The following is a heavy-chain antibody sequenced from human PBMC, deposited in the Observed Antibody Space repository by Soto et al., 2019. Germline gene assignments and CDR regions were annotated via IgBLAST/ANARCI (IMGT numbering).Heavy chain of an antibody. CDR2: LYTEGTT. D-gene: IGHD2-2*02. CDR3: AREYTAWPLAYGLDV. Sequence: GGSLRLFCVASGLTVSHNYMAWVRQAPEMGLEWVSILYTEGTTYYADSVKDRFTISRDNAKNSVSLQMNSLRAEDTAVYYCAREYTAWPLAYGLDVWGQGTTVTVSS. J-gene: IGHJ6*02. CDR1: GLTVSHNY. V-gene: IGHV3-53*01.